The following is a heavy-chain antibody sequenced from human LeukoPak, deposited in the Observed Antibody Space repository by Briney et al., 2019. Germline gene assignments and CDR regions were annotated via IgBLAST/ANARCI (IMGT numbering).Heavy chain of an antibody. D-gene: IGHD6-13*01. CDR2: INPNSGGT. CDR3: ARGGGSSSWSAYFDY. J-gene: IGHJ4*02. V-gene: IGHV1-2*02. Sequence: GASVKVSCKASGYTFTGYYMHWVRQAPGQGLEWMGWINPNSGGTNYAQKFQGRVTMTRDTSISTAYMELSRLRSDDTAVYYCARGGGSSSWSAYFDYWGQGTLVTVSS. CDR1: GYTFTGYY.